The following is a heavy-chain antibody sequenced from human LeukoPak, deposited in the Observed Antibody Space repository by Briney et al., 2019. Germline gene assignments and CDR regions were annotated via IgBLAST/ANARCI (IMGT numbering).Heavy chain of an antibody. CDR2: IYYSGST. V-gene: IGHV4-39*01. Sequence: SETLSLTCTVSGGSISSSSYYWGWIRQPPGKGLEWIGSIYYSGSTYYNPSLKSRVTISVDTSKNQFSLKLSSVTAADTAVYYCARRALTVTTFFSPYYFDYWGQGTLGTVSS. CDR3: ARRALTVTTFFSPYYFDY. J-gene: IGHJ4*02. CDR1: GGSISSSSYY. D-gene: IGHD4-17*01.